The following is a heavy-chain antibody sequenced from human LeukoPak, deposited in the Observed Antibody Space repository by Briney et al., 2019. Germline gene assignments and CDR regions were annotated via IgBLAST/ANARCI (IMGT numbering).Heavy chain of an antibody. V-gene: IGHV1-18*04. CDR2: ISAYNGNT. Sequence: ASVKVSCKASGYTFTSYGISWVRQAPGQGLEWMGWISAYNGNTNYAQKLQGRVTMTTDTSTSTAYMELRSLRSDDTAVYYCARDGFYTGTTHYYYYYGMDVWGKGTTVTVSS. D-gene: IGHD1-1*01. CDR1: GYTFTSYG. CDR3: ARDGFYTGTTHYYYYYGMDV. J-gene: IGHJ6*04.